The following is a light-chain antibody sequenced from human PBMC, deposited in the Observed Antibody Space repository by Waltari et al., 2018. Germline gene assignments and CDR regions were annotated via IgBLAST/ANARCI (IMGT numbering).Light chain of an antibody. CDR3: QQYGSSPLT. CDR1: QTVSSSN. CDR2: GSS. J-gene: IGKJ4*01. Sequence: DIVLTQSPGTLSLSPGERATLSCRASQTVSSSNLAWYQQRPGQAPRLLIYGSSSRATGIPDRFSGSGSGTDFTLTISRLEPEDFAVYYCQQYGSSPLTFGGGTKVESK. V-gene: IGKV3-20*01.